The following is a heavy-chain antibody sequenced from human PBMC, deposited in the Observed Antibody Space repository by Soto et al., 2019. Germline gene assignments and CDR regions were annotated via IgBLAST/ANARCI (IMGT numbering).Heavy chain of an antibody. CDR2: IYYSGST. CDR1: GGSISSYY. V-gene: IGHV4-59*01. D-gene: IGHD6-6*01. Sequence: PSETLSLTCTVSGGSISSYYWSWIRQPPGKGLEWIGYIYYSGSTNYSPSLKSRVTISVDTSKNQFSLKLSSVTAADTAVYYCARVVWDSSSSFWLDPWGQGTLVTVSS. J-gene: IGHJ5*02. CDR3: ARVVWDSSSSFWLDP.